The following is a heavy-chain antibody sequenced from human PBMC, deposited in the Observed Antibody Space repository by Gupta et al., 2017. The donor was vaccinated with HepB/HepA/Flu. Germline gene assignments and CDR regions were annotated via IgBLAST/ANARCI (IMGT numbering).Heavy chain of an antibody. D-gene: IGHD3-22*01. CDR1: GFTFSTYG. J-gene: IGHJ4*02. CDR2: ISYDGTNT. CDR3: TRNYYYSID. V-gene: IGHV3-30*03. Sequence: QVQLVESGGGVVQPGRSLRLSCAASGFTFSTYGMHWVRQAPGKGLEWVAVISYDGTNTYYADSVKGRFTISRDNSKNTLFLQMNSLRPEDTAVYYCTRNYYYSIDWGQGSLVTVSS.